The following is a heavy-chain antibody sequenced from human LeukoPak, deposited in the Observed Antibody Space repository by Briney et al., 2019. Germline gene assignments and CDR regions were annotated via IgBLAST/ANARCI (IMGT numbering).Heavy chain of an antibody. CDR1: GGTFSSYA. J-gene: IGHJ4*02. V-gene: IGHV1-69*05. Sequence: ASVKVSCKASGGTFSSYAISWVRQAPGQGLEWMGGIIPIFGTANYAQKFQGRVTITTDESTSTAYMELSSLRSEDTAVYYCATTGDSSSWYYFDYWGQGTLVTVSS. CDR2: IIPIFGTA. D-gene: IGHD6-13*01. CDR3: ATTGDSSSWYYFDY.